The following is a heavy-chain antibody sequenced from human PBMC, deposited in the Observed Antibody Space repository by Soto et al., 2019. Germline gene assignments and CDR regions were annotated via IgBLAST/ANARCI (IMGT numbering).Heavy chain of an antibody. CDR1: GFTFSSYS. V-gene: IGHV3-21*01. CDR2: ISSSSSYI. D-gene: IGHD2-2*01. Sequence: VGSLRLSCASSGFTFSSYSMNWVRQTPGKGLEWVSSISSSSSYIYYADSVKGRFTISRDNAKNSLYLQMNSLRAEDTAVYYCARPGVVVPAAPYYYYYMDVWGKGTTVTVSS. CDR3: ARPGVVVPAAPYYYYYMDV. J-gene: IGHJ6*03.